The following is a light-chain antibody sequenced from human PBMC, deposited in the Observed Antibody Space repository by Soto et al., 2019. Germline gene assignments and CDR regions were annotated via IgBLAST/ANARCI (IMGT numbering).Light chain of an antibody. Sequence: QSVLTKPPSASGTPGQRVTISCSGSSSKIGSNYVYWYQQLPGTAPKLLIYRNNQRPSGVPDRFSGYKSGTSASLAISGLRSEDEADYYCAAWDDSLSGWVFGGGTKLTVL. CDR2: RNN. J-gene: IGLJ3*02. CDR1: SSKIGSNY. V-gene: IGLV1-47*01. CDR3: AAWDDSLSGWV.